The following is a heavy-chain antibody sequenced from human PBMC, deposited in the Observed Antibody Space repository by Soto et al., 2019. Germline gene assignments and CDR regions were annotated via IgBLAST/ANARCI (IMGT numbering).Heavy chain of an antibody. D-gene: IGHD6-19*01. V-gene: IGHV1-2*02. CDR1: GYTFTGYY. Sequence: ASVKVSCKASGYTFTGYYMHWLRQAPGQGLEWMGWINPNSGGTNYAQKFQGRVTMTRDTSISTAYMELSRLRSDDTAVYYCAIRGSGWDHVDYWGQGTLVTVSS. J-gene: IGHJ4*02. CDR3: AIRGSGWDHVDY. CDR2: INPNSGGT.